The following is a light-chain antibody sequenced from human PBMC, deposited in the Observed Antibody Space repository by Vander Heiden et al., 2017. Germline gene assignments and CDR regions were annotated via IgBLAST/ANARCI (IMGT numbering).Light chain of an antibody. V-gene: IGKV1-39*01. CDR1: QSIVTY. CDR2: AAS. Sequence: DIQTTQFPSSLSASVGDRVTVTCRASQSIVTYLNWYQQKPGKAPKLLIYAASSLQSGVPSRFSGSGSGTDFTLTISSLQPEDFATYYCQQSYSTPWTFGQGTKVEI. J-gene: IGKJ1*01. CDR3: QQSYSTPWT.